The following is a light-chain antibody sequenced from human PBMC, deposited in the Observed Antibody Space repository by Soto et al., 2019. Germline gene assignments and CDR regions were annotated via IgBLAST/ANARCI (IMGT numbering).Light chain of an antibody. J-gene: IGKJ5*01. V-gene: IGKV3-11*01. CDR1: QTVSSY. Sequence: EIVLTQSPGTLSLSPGERATLSCRASQTVSSYLLWYQQKPGQAPRLLIYDASNRATGIPARFSGSGSETDFTPTISSLEPEDFAVYYCQHRMNWPITFGQGTRLEIK. CDR3: QHRMNWPIT. CDR2: DAS.